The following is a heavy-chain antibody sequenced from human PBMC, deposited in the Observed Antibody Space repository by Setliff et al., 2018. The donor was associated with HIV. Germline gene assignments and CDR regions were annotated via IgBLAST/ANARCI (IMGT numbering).Heavy chain of an antibody. CDR3: ARAAAGNTGPFDL. Sequence: KPSETLSLTCTVSDSGTYYWSWIRQPAGKGLEWIGRVSSRGDTNYNPSLKSRVTMSVDTSKNQFSLKLTSVTASDTAVYCCARAAAGNTGPFDLWGQGSPVTVSS. D-gene: IGHD4-17*01. CDR2: VSSRGDT. V-gene: IGHV4-4*07. J-gene: IGHJ4*02. CDR1: DSGTYY.